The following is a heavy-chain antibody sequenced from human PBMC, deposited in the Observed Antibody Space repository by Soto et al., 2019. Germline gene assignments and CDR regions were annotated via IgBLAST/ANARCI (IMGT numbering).Heavy chain of an antibody. CDR1: GGSISSYY. CDR3: ASWTKVYTDRFDLYAI. V-gene: IGHV4-59*01. CDR2: IYYSGST. J-gene: IGHJ3*02. Sequence: SETLSLTCTVSGGSISSYYWSWIRQPPGKGLEWIGYIYYSGSTNYNPSLKSRVTISVDTSKNQFSLKLSSVTAADTAVYYCASWTKVYTDRFDLYAIWSQGTMVPVS. D-gene: IGHD4-17*01.